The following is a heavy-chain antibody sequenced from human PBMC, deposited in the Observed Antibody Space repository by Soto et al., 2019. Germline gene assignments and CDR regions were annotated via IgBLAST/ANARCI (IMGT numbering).Heavy chain of an antibody. V-gene: IGHV2-5*01. J-gene: IGHJ5*02. CDR1: GFSLATVGEG. CDR3: VHRGPWVSYRQGRFDP. D-gene: IGHD3-16*02. Sequence: QITLKESGPTLVKPTQTLSLTCTVSGFSLATVGEGVGWVRQPPGKALEWLALIYWNDEKRFSPSLESRLTITKDTSKIQVVLTMTNMNSVDTARYYCVHRGPWVSYRQGRFDPWGQGTLVTVSS. CDR2: IYWNDEK.